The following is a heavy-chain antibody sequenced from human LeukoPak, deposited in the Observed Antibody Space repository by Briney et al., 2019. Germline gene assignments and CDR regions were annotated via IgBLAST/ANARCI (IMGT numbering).Heavy chain of an antibody. V-gene: IGHV3-23*01. CDR3: AKSRVGGVYSYFYDY. Sequence: ESLTLSCTASGFTFSSSVMSWVRQAPGQGLGWVSGIGSSGGRPSYADSVKGRFSISRDNSKNTLYLQMNSLRVEDTALYYCAKSRVGGVYSYFYDYWGQGTVVTASS. J-gene: IGHJ4*02. D-gene: IGHD2-15*01. CDR2: IGSSGGRP. CDR1: GFTFSSSV.